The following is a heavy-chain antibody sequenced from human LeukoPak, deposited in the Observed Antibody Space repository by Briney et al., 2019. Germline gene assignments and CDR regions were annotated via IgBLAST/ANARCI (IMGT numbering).Heavy chain of an antibody. CDR3: AREWRIQLYLPDY. V-gene: IGHV1-46*01. J-gene: IGHJ4*02. D-gene: IGHD5-18*01. CDR1: GYTFISYY. Sequence: ASVKVSCKASGYTFISYYMHWVRQAPGQGLEWMGIINPSGGTTRFAQRFQSRITMTRDTSTSTVYMELSDLRSEDTAVYYCAREWRIQLYLPDYWGQGTLVTVSS. CDR2: INPSGGTT.